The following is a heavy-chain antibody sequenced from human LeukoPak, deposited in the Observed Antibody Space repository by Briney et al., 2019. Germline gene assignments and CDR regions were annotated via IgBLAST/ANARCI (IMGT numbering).Heavy chain of an antibody. D-gene: IGHD7-27*01. CDR1: GFTFSSYA. V-gene: IGHV3-21*05. CDR2: ISGSGGDI. J-gene: IGHJ4*02. Sequence: GGSLRLSCAASGFTFSSYAMSWVRQAPGKGLEWISYISGSGGDIYYVDSVKGRFTISRDNAKNSLCLQMNSLRAEDTALYYCARAWGSADYWGQGTLVTVSS. CDR3: ARAWGSADY.